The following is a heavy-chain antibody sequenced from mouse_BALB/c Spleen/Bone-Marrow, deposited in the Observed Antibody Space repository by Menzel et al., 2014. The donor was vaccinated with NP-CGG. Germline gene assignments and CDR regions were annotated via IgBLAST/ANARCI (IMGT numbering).Heavy chain of an antibody. Sequence: VKLMESGTDLVRPGTSVRVSCKASGYAFTNYLIEWTKQRPGQGLEWIGVINPGSGGINYNERFKGKATLTADKSSSTAYMQLSSLTSDDSAVYFCARSIYDGYSEAMDYWGQGTSVTVSS. D-gene: IGHD2-3*01. J-gene: IGHJ4*01. CDR2: INPGSGGI. V-gene: IGHV1-54*03. CDR1: GYAFTNYL. CDR3: ARSIYDGYSEAMDY.